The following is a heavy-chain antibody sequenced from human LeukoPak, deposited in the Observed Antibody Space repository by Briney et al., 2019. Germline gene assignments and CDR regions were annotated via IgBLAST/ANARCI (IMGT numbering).Heavy chain of an antibody. V-gene: IGHV4-34*01. CDR2: INHSGST. CDR3: ARRAYSSGWYAARTGSPYYFDY. D-gene: IGHD6-19*01. CDR1: GGSFSGYH. J-gene: IGHJ4*02. Sequence: SETLSLTCAVSGGSFSGYHWNWIRQPPGKGLEWIGEINHSGSTNYNPSLKSRVTISVDTSKNQFSLKLSSVTAADTAVYYCARRAYSSGWYAARTGSPYYFDYWGQGTLVTVSS.